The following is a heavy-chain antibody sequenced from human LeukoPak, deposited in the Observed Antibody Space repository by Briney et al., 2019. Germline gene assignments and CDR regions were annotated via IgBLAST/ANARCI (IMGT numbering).Heavy chain of an antibody. Sequence: ASVKVSCKASGYTFTGYYMHWVRQAPGQGLEWMGWINPNSGGTNYAQKFQGRVTMTRDTSISTAYMELSRLRPDDTAVYYCARDRLLWFGELSYFDYWGQGTLVTVSS. D-gene: IGHD3-10*01. CDR2: INPNSGGT. CDR3: ARDRLLWFGELSYFDY. CDR1: GYTFTGYY. V-gene: IGHV1-2*02. J-gene: IGHJ4*02.